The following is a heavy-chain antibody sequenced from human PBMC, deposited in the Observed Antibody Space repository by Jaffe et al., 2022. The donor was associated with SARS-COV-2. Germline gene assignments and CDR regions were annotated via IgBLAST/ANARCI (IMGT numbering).Heavy chain of an antibody. CDR1: GGSISSYY. CDR2: IYYSGST. Sequence: QVQLQESGPGLVKPSETLSLTCTVSGGSISSYYWSWIRQPPGKGLEWIGYIYYSGSTNYNPSLKSRVTISVDTSKNQFSLKLSSVTAADTAVYYCARLPDSSEAFDIWGQGTMVTVSS. D-gene: IGHD3-22*01. V-gene: IGHV4-59*08. J-gene: IGHJ3*02. CDR3: ARLPDSSEAFDI.